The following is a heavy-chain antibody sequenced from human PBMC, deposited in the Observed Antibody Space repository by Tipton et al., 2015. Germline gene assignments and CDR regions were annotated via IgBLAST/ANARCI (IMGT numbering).Heavy chain of an antibody. J-gene: IGHJ4*02. CDR1: GYSISSGYY. Sequence: TLSLTCDVSGYSISSGYYWSWIRQPPGKGLEWIGSFFHSGNTFHNPSLRSRVIISVDTSKNQFSLTVTSVTAEDTAVYYCARSRYTVTPDSWGQGTLVTVSS. V-gene: IGHV4-38-2*01. D-gene: IGHD4-17*01. CDR2: FFHSGNT. CDR3: ARSRYTVTPDS.